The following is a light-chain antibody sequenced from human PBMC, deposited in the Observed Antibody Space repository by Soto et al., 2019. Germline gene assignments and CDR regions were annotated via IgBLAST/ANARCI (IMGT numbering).Light chain of an antibody. J-gene: IGKJ1*01. CDR1: LSVSSSY. Sequence: EIVLTQSPCTLSLSPGDRATLSCSASLSVSSSYLAWYQQKPGQSPRLLIYDASSRATGIPDRFSGSGSGTDFTLTISRLEPEDFAVYYRYQYDSSRPTFGQGTKVDI. CDR2: DAS. V-gene: IGKV3-20*01. CDR3: YQYDSSRPT.